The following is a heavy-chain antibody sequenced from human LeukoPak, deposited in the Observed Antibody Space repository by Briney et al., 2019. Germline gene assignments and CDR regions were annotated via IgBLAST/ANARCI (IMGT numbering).Heavy chain of an antibody. D-gene: IGHD3-3*01. CDR2: INHSGST. CDR3: ARRGKLTIFGVPLGGPFAY. V-gene: IGHV4-34*01. Sequence: SETLSLTCAVYGGSFSGYYWSWIRQPPGKGLEWIGEINHSGSTNYNPSLKSRVTISVDTSKNQFSLKLSSVTAADTAVYYCARRGKLTIFGVPLGGPFAYWGQGTLVTVSS. CDR1: GGSFSGYY. J-gene: IGHJ4*02.